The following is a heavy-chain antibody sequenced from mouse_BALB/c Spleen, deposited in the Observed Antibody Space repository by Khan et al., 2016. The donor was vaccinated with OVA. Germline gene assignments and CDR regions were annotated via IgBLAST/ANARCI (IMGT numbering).Heavy chain of an antibody. V-gene: IGHV5-6-3*01. CDR1: RFTFSSYG. D-gene: IGHD1-3*01. CDR3: ARSAK. J-gene: IGHJ2*01. Sequence: EVELVESGGGIVQPGGSLKRSCAASRFTFSSYGMSSVRQPPDKRLELVATLDSNGGSTAYPAILKRRFTISGDNAKNAQNLQMRSLKAEDKDRYYCARSAKWGQGNNLTVSA. CDR2: LDSNGGST.